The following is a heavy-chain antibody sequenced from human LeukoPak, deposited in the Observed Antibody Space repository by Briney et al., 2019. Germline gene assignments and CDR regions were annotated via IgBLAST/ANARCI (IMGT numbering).Heavy chain of an antibody. D-gene: IGHD5-18*01. CDR3: ARAVRIQLWLLFDY. CDR1: GFTFSSYE. Sequence: GGSLRLSCAASGFTFSSYEMNWVRQAPGKGLEWVSYISSSGSTIYYADSVKGRFTISRDNAKNSLYLQMSSLRAEDTAVYYCARAVRIQLWLLFDYWGQGTLVTVSS. CDR2: ISSSGSTI. V-gene: IGHV3-48*03. J-gene: IGHJ4*02.